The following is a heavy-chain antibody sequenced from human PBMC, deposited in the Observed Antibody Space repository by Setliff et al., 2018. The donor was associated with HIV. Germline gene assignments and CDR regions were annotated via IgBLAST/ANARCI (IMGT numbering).Heavy chain of an antibody. CDR1: GFTFSSYS. Sequence: PGGSLRLSCAVSGFTFSSYSMNWVRQAPGKGLEWVSSISSSSSYIYYADSVKGRFTISRDNAKNSLYLQMNSLRAEDTAVYYCARLQLWDYFDYWGQGTLVTVSS. CDR2: ISSSSSYI. V-gene: IGHV3-21*04. J-gene: IGHJ4*02. CDR3: ARLQLWDYFDY. D-gene: IGHD5-18*01.